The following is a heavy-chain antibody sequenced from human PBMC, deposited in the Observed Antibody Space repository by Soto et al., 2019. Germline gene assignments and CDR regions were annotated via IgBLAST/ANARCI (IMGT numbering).Heavy chain of an antibody. CDR3: ARARSGYPTYYFDY. Sequence: ASVKVSCKASGYTLTSYAMHWVRQAPGQRLEWMGWINAGNGNTKYSQKFQGRVTITRDTSASTAYMELSSLRSEDTAVYYCARARSGYPTYYFDYWGQGTLVTVSS. CDR2: INAGNGNT. D-gene: IGHD3-3*01. J-gene: IGHJ4*02. V-gene: IGHV1-3*01. CDR1: GYTLTSYA.